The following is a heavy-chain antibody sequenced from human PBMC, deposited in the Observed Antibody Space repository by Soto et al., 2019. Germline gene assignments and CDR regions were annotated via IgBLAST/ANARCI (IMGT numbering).Heavy chain of an antibody. D-gene: IGHD3-9*01. CDR3: ARDYDIRGEDWFDP. Sequence: QVQLVQSGGEMRKPGASVKVSCKASGYTFTNFGISWVRQAPGQGFEWGGWISGYNGDTNYAPKFRGRVIMTKDTSTPTAYMELTTLTSDDTAVYYCARDYDIRGEDWFDPWGQGTLVTVSS. CDR1: GYTFTNFG. V-gene: IGHV1-18*01. J-gene: IGHJ5*02. CDR2: ISGYNGDT.